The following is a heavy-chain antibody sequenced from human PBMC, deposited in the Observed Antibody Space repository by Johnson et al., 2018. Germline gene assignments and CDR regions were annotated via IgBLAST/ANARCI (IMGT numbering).Heavy chain of an antibody. J-gene: IGHJ1*01. Sequence: VQLVQSGGGVVQPGRSLRLSCAASGFTFSSYWMHWVRQAPGKGLVWVSRINSDGRSTSYADPVKGRFTIPRDNAKKTLLLQRNSLRAEETDVYYCARALYYYDSSGYKDWGQGTLVTVSS. D-gene: IGHD3-22*01. CDR2: INSDGRST. CDR1: GFTFSSYW. V-gene: IGHV3-74*02. CDR3: ARALYYYDSSGYKD.